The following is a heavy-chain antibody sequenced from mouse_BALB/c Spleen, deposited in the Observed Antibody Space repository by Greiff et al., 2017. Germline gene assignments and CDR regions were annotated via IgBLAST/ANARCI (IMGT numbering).Heavy chain of an antibody. CDR3: ASFDGYYFFAY. V-gene: IGHV1-14*01. Sequence: VQLKESGPELVKPGASVKMSCKASGYTFTSYVMHWVKQKPGQGLEWIGYINPYNDGTKYNEKFKGKATLTSDKSSSTAYMELSSLTSEDSAVYYCASFDGYYFFAYWGQGTLVTVSA. CDR1: GYTFTSYV. J-gene: IGHJ3*01. D-gene: IGHD2-3*01. CDR2: INPYNDGT.